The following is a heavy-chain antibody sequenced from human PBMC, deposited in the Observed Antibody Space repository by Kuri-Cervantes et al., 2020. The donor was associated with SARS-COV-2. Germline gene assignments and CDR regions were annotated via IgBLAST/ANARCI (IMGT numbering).Heavy chain of an antibody. Sequence: GGSLRLSCAASGFTFSSYGMHWVRQAPGKGLEWVAVIWYDGSNKYYADSVKGRSTISRDNSKNSLYLQMNSLRAEDTAVYYCARGEGYCSSTSCYSHPMDRDYYYYGMDVWGQGTTVTVSS. CDR1: GFTFSSYG. CDR2: IWYDGSNK. D-gene: IGHD2-2*01. V-gene: IGHV3-33*01. J-gene: IGHJ6*02. CDR3: ARGEGYCSSTSCYSHPMDRDYYYYGMDV.